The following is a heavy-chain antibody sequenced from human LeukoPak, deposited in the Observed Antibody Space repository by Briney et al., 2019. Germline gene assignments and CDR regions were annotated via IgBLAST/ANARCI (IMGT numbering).Heavy chain of an antibody. CDR1: GFTFRSYA. D-gene: IGHD1-26*01. CDR2: ISGGASDT. J-gene: IGHJ4*02. V-gene: IGHV3-23*01. CDR3: AREDSGSYNY. Sequence: GGSLRLSCAASGFTFRSYAMGWVRQAPGKGLEWVSTISGGASDTYYADSVKGRFTISRDNSKNTLYLQMNSLRAEDTAVYYCAREDSGSYNYWGQGTLVTVSS.